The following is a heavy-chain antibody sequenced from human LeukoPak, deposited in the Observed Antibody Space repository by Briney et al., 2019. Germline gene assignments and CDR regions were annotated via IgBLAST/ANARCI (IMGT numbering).Heavy chain of an antibody. Sequence: GGSLRLSCAASGFTFSSYAMSWVRQAPGKELEWVSGISASGGSTYYADSVKGRFTISRDNAKNSLYLQMNSLRAEDTAVYYCARGRVSTEAFDYWGQGTLVTVSS. J-gene: IGHJ4*02. V-gene: IGHV3-23*01. CDR2: ISASGGST. CDR1: GFTFSSYA. D-gene: IGHD4-17*01. CDR3: ARGRVSTEAFDY.